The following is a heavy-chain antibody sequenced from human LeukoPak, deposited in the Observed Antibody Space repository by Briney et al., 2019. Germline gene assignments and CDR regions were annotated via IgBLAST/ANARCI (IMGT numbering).Heavy chain of an antibody. CDR3: AREADYYDSSGYDRTPFDY. D-gene: IGHD3-22*01. CDR2: IIPIFGTA. CDR1: GVTFSSYA. J-gene: IGHJ4*02. Sequence: SVKLSCTASGVTFSSYAISWVRQAPGQGLEWMGGIIPIFGTANYAQKFQGRVTITADESTSTAYMELSSLRSEDMAVYYCAREADYYDSSGYDRTPFDYWGQGTLVTVSS. V-gene: IGHV1-69*13.